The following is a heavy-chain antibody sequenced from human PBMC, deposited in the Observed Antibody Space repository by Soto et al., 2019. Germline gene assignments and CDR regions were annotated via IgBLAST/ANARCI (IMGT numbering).Heavy chain of an antibody. V-gene: IGHV3-23*01. D-gene: IGHD2-15*01. CDR2: ISGSGGST. CDR3: AKDQYCSGGSCIEYYYGMDV. CDR1: GFTFSSYA. J-gene: IGHJ6*02. Sequence: EVQLLESGGGLVQPGGSLRLSCAASGFTFSSYAMSWVRQAPGKGLEWVSAISGSGGSTYYADSVKGRFTISRDNSKNTLYLQMNSLRAEDTAVYYCAKDQYCSGGSCIEYYYGMDVWGQGTTVTVSS.